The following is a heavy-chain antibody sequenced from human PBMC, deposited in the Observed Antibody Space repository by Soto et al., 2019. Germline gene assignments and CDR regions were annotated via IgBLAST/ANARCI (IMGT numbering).Heavy chain of an antibody. Sequence: NPSETLSLTCAVSGGSFTSNNWWTWVRQPPGQGLEWIGEIYRTGSTNYNPSLKSRVTISRDNSKNTLYLQMNSLRAEDTAVYYCARDRVYSSSWYLDYWGQGALVTVSS. D-gene: IGHD6-13*01. CDR1: GGSFTSNNW. V-gene: IGHV4-4*02. CDR3: ARDRVYSSSWYLDY. J-gene: IGHJ4*02. CDR2: IYRTGST.